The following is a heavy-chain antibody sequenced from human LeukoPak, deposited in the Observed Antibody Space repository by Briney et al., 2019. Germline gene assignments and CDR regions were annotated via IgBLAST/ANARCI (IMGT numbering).Heavy chain of an antibody. Sequence: SETLSLTCTVSGGSISSGGYFWSWICQHPGKGLEWIGSISSSGSTLYSPSLKRRVTISVDTSKNQFSLNLSSVTAADTAVYYCARADKLNALDYWGQGTRVTVSS. V-gene: IGHV4-31*02. J-gene: IGHJ4*02. CDR2: ISSSGST. D-gene: IGHD1-1*01. CDR1: GGSISSGGYF. CDR3: ARADKLNALDY.